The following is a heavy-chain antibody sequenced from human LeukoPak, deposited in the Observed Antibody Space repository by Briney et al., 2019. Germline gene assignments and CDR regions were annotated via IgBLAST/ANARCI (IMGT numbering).Heavy chain of an antibody. D-gene: IGHD4-17*01. V-gene: IGHV3-74*01. CDR1: GFTFSNYW. CDR2: INNDGSST. CDR3: TRGETVTRY. J-gene: IGHJ1*01. Sequence: GGSLRLSCAASGFTFSNYWMHWVRQAPGKGLVWFSRINNDGSSTDYADSVKGRFTISRDNAKNTLYMQMNNLRAEDTAVYYCTRGETVTRYWGQGTLVTVSS.